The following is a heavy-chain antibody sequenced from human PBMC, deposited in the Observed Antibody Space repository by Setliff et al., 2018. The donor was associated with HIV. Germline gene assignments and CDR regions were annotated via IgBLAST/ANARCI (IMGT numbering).Heavy chain of an antibody. J-gene: IGHJ5*01. CDR2: IIPILGIA. Sequence: SVKVSCKASGGTFSSYVISWVRQAPGQGLEWMGGIIPILGIANYAQKFQGRVTITADKSTSTAYMELSSLRSEDTAVYYCARHHRGGNWNYFQGWFDSWGQGTRVTVSS. D-gene: IGHD1-7*01. CDR3: ARHHRGGNWNYFQGWFDS. V-gene: IGHV1-69*10. CDR1: GGTFSSYV.